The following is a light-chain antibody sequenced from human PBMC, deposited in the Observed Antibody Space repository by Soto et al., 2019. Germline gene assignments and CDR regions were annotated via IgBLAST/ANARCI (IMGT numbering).Light chain of an antibody. CDR1: RSVLSSSNNKNF. CDR2: WAS. CDR3: QQYYSSPFT. Sequence: DIVMTQSPDSLALSLGERATINCKSSRSVLSSSNNKNFLAWYQQKPGQPPRLLIYWASTRESGVPDRFSGSGSGKDFTLPIRSLQAEDVAVYYCQQYYSSPFTFGPGTKVDIK. J-gene: IGKJ3*01. V-gene: IGKV4-1*01.